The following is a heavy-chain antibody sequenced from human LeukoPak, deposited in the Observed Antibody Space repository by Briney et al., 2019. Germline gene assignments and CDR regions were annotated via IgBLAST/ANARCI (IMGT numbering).Heavy chain of an antibody. J-gene: IGHJ4*02. CDR3: ARTVTVTTGYFDY. Sequence: VESLKISCKGSGYSFTSYWIGWVRQMPGKGLEWMGIIYPGDSDTRYSPSFQGQVTISADKSISTAYLQWSSLKASDTTMYYCARTVTVTTGYFDYWGQGTLVTVSS. D-gene: IGHD4-17*01. CDR2: IYPGDSDT. V-gene: IGHV5-51*01. CDR1: GYSFTSYW.